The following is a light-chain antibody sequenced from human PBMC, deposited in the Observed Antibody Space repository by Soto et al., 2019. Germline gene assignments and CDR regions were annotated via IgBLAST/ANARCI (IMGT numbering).Light chain of an antibody. CDR2: GAS. CDR1: QSINTR. Sequence: EIVLTQSPATLSVSPGERATLSCRASQSINTRLVWYQQRPGQAPRLLIYGASSRATGILAELFGSGSGTEFSLTITTMQSEDFAVYYCQQYNSWTAISFGQGTRLEIK. V-gene: IGKV3-15*01. J-gene: IGKJ5*01. CDR3: QQYNSWTAIS.